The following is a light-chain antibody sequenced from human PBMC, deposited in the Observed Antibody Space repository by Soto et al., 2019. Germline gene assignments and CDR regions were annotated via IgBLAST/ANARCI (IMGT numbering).Light chain of an antibody. CDR3: QQSYSVPIT. CDR2: AAS. J-gene: IGKJ5*01. CDR1: QSINIH. Sequence: DIQMTQSPSSLSASVGERVTITCRASQSINIHLNWYQQKPGKAPKFLIHAASSLQSGVPSRFSGSGSGTDFTLTINSLQPEDFATYYCQQSYSVPITFGQGTRLEIK. V-gene: IGKV1-39*01.